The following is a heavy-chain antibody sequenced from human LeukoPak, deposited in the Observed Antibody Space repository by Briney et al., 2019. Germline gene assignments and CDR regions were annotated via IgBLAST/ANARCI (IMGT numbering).Heavy chain of an antibody. CDR1: GGSISSGGYY. V-gene: IGHV4-31*03. J-gene: IGHJ6*02. Sequence: SQTLSLTCTVSGGSISSGGYYWSWIRQHPGKGLEWIGYIYYSGSTYYNPSLKSRVTISVDTSKNQFSLKLSSVTAADTAVYYCARDAVTTDGMDVWGQGTTVTVSS. CDR3: ARDAVTTDGMDV. CDR2: IYYSGST. D-gene: IGHD4-17*01.